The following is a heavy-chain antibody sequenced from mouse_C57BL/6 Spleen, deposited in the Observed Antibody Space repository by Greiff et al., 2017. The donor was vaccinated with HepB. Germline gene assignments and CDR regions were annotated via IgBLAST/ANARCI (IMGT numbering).Heavy chain of an antibody. CDR1: GFTFTDYY. D-gene: IGHD1-1*01. CDR2: IRNKANGYTT. CDR3: ARSPLLLRAMDY. Sequence: EVNVVESGGGLVQPGGSLSLSCAASGFTFTDYYMSWVRQPPGKALEWLGFIRNKANGYTTEYSASVKGRFTISRDNSQSILYLQMNALRAEDSATYYCARSPLLLRAMDYWGQGTSVTVSS. J-gene: IGHJ4*01. V-gene: IGHV7-3*01.